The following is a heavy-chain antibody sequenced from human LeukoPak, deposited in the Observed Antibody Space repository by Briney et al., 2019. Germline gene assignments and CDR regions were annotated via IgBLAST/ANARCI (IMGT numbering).Heavy chain of an antibody. CDR3: ARVRSSRRVRGVMYNWFDP. Sequence: GASVKVSCKASGYTFTSYDINWVRQATGQGVEWMGWMNPNSGNTGYAQKFQGRVTMTRNTSISTAYMELSSLRSEDTAVYYCARVRSSRRVRGVMYNWFDPWGQGTLVTVSS. V-gene: IGHV1-8*01. J-gene: IGHJ5*02. D-gene: IGHD3-10*01. CDR1: GYTFTSYD. CDR2: MNPNSGNT.